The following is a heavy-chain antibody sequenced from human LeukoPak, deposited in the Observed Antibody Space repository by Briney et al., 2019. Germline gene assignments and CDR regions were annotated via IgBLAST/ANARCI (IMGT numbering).Heavy chain of an antibody. CDR2: IYYSGST. D-gene: IGHD6-19*01. Sequence: SETLSLTCTDSGGSISSYYWSWIRQPPGKGLEWIGYIYYSGSTNYNPSLKSRVTISVDTSKNQFSPKLSSVTAADTAVYYCARDPSGWYDYWGQGTLVTVSS. J-gene: IGHJ4*02. CDR1: GGSISSYY. CDR3: ARDPSGWYDY. V-gene: IGHV4-59*01.